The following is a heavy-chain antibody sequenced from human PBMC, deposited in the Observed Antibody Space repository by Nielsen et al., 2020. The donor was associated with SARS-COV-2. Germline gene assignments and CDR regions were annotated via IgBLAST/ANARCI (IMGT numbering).Heavy chain of an antibody. CDR2: IIPIFGSP. V-gene: IGHV1-69*05. CDR1: GGTFGSYA. Sequence: SVKVSCKASGGTFGSYAISWVRQAPGQGLEWVGGIIPIFGSPNYAGKFQDRVTMTTDTSTSTAYMELRSLRSDDTAVYYCARPITNNYYYYYMDVWGKGTTVTVSS. D-gene: IGHD1-1*01. J-gene: IGHJ6*03. CDR3: ARPITNNYYYYYMDV.